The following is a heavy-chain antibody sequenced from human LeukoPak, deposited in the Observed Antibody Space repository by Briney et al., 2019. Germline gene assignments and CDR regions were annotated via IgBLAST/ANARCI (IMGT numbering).Heavy chain of an antibody. CDR3: TTDSAAY. V-gene: IGHV3-15*01. CDR1: GFTFSNAW. Sequence: GGSLRLSCAASGFTFSNAWMTWVRQAPGKGLEWVGRVKRKIDGETTDYAAPVKGRFAISRDESKNTVYMQMNSLKTEDTAVYYCTTDSAAYWGQGTLVTASS. J-gene: IGHJ4*02. CDR2: VKRKIDGETT.